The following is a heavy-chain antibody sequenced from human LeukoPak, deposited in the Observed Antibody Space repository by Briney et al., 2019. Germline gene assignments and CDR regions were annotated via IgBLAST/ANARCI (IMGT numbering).Heavy chain of an antibody. D-gene: IGHD3-10*01. J-gene: IGHJ4*02. Sequence: GGSLRLSCAASGFTFSNYWMTWVRQAPGKGLEWVASIKQDGSEKYYVDSMKGRFTFSRDNAKNSLYLQMDSLRAEDTAVYYCARDESAGADTGSSFYYWGQGALVTVSS. CDR1: GFTFSNYW. CDR2: IKQDGSEK. V-gene: IGHV3-7*03. CDR3: ARDESAGADTGSSFYY.